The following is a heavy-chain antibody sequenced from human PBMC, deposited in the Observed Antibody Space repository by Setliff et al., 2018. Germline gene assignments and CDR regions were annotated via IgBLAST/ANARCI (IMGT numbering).Heavy chain of an antibody. Sequence: GGSLRLSCAASGFTFSSYGMHWVRQAPGKGLEWVAVRGYDGSNKYYADSVKGRFTTSRDNSKNTLYLQMNSLRAEDTAVYYCAKQGMIAPLYYFDYWGQGTLVTVSS. J-gene: IGHJ4*02. CDR3: AKQGMIAPLYYFDY. D-gene: IGHD2-15*01. CDR1: GFTFSSYG. CDR2: RGYDGSNK. V-gene: IGHV3-33*06.